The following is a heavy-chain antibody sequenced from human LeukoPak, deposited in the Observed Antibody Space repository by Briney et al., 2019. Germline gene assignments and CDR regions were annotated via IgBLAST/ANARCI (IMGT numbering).Heavy chain of an antibody. CDR2: INPNSGGT. J-gene: IGHJ6*03. V-gene: IGHV1-2*02. D-gene: IGHD3-3*01. CDR3: AADFWSGYFGSNYYYYMDV. CDR1: GYTFTGYY. Sequence: ASVKVSCKASGYTFTGYYMHWVRQAPGQGLEWMGWINPNSGGTNYAQKFQGRVTMTRDTSISTAYMELSSLRSEDTAVYYCAADFWSGYFGSNYYYYMDVWGKGTTVTVSS.